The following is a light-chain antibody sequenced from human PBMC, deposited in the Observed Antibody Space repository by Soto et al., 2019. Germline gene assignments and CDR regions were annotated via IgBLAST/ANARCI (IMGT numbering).Light chain of an antibody. V-gene: IGLV1-44*01. J-gene: IGLJ1*01. CDR1: SSNIGSNT. Sequence: QSALNQPPSASGTPGQRVTISFSGSSSNIGSNTVNWYQQLPGTAPKLLIYSNNQRPSGVPDRFSGSKSGTSASLAISGLQSEDEADYYCAAWDDSLNGFYVFGTGTKVTVL. CDR3: AAWDDSLNGFYV. CDR2: SNN.